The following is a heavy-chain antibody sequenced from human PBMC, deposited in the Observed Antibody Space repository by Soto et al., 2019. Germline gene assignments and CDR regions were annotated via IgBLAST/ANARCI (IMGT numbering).Heavy chain of an antibody. Sequence: QVQLVESGGGVVQPGRSLRLSCAASGFTFSSYGMHWVRQAPGKGLEWVAVIWYDGSNKYYADSVKGRFTISRDNSKNTLYLQMNSLRAEDTAVYYCARGKYYDFWSGYSKKHYYGMDVWGQGTTVTVSS. CDR2: IWYDGSNK. V-gene: IGHV3-33*01. CDR1: GFTFSSYG. J-gene: IGHJ6*02. D-gene: IGHD3-3*01. CDR3: ARGKYYDFWSGYSKKHYYGMDV.